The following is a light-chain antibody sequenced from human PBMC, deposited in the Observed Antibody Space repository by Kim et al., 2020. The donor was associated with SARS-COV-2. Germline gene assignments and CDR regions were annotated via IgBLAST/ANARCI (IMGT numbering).Light chain of an antibody. J-gene: IGKJ1*01. CDR2: ATS. CDR3: QQNYNTPWT. Sequence: SASVGDRITITCRASQSISNYLNWYQQKPGRAPKLLIYATSSLQSGVPSRFSGSGSGTDFTLTIGSLQPEDFATYYCQQNYNTPWTFGPGTKVDIK. CDR1: QSISNY. V-gene: IGKV1-39*01.